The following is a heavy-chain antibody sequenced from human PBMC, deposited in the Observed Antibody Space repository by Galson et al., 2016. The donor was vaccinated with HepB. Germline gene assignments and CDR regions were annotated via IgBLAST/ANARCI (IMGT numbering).Heavy chain of an antibody. CDR2: IWYDGTNE. CDR1: GFTFNNHG. J-gene: IGHJ4*02. CDR3: VRDSMTAFDL. D-gene: IGHD2-21*02. Sequence: SLRLSCAASGFTFNNHGMHWVRQAPGKGLEWVAVIWYDGTNEYYADAVKGRFTITRDDSKNSLWLRMNRLKREDTAVYYCVRDSMTAFDLWGQGVLVTVSS. V-gene: IGHV3-33*01.